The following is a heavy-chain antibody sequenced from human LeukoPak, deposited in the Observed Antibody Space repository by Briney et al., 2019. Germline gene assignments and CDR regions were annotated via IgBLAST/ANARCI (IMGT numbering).Heavy chain of an antibody. CDR3: ARGSSADKY. D-gene: IGHD6-25*01. CDR1: GFTFSSYG. Sequence: GGSLRLSCAASGFTFSSYGMSWVRQAPGKGLQWVSAITATADVTYYTDAVKGRVIISRDNSKNTLYLQMNSLRVDDTAMYYCARGSSADKYWGQGTLVAVSS. J-gene: IGHJ4*02. V-gene: IGHV3-23*01. CDR2: ITATADVT.